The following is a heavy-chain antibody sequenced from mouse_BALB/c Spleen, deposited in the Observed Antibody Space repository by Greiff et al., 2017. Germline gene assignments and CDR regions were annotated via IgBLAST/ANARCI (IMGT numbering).Heavy chain of an antibody. CDR2: ISSGSSTI. Sequence: EVQRVESGGGLVQPGGSRKLSCAASGFTFSSFGMHWVRQAPEKGLEWVAYISSGSSTIYYADTVKGRFTISRDNPKNTLFLQMTSLRSEDTAMYYCARSTMITKGGAMDYWGQGTSVTVSS. V-gene: IGHV5-17*02. CDR1: GFTFSSFG. D-gene: IGHD2-4*01. J-gene: IGHJ4*01. CDR3: ARSTMITKGGAMDY.